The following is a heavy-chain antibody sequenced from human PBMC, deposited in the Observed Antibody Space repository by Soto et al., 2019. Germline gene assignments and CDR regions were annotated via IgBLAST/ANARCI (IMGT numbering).Heavy chain of an antibody. CDR2: INAGNGNT. D-gene: IGHD5-12*01. V-gene: IGHV1-3*01. CDR1: GFTFTTHA. J-gene: IGHJ4*02. Sequence: QVHLVQSGAEVKEPGASLKVSGKTSGFTFTTHAIHWVRQAPGQRFEWMGWINAGNGNTKYSQRFQDRVTISRDTSASTAYMELSSLTSEDRAVYYCARRNNSGPIDYWGQGTLVTVSS. CDR3: ARRNNSGPIDY.